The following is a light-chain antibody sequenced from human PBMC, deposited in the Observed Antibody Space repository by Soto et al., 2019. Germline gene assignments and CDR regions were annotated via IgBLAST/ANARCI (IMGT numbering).Light chain of an antibody. J-gene: IGLJ2*01. CDR3: CSYAGSSTDVV. Sequence: QSVLTQPASVSGSPGQSITISCTGTSSDVGSYNLVSWYQQHPGKAPKLMIYEGIKWPSGVSNRFSGSKSGNTASLTISGLQAEDEADYYCCSYAGSSTDVVFGGGTKVTVL. V-gene: IGLV2-23*01. CDR1: SSDVGSYNL. CDR2: EGI.